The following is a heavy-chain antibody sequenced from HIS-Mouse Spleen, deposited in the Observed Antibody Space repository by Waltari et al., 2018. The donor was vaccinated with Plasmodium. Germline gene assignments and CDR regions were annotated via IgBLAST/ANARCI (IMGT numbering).Heavy chain of an antibody. J-gene: IGHJ4*02. V-gene: IGHV4-59*01. CDR1: GGSISSYY. Sequence: QVQLQESGPGLVKPSETLSLTCTVSGGSISSYYWSWIRQPPGKGLEWIGYNYYSGSTNYNPSLKRRVTIAVDTSKNQFSLKLSSVTAADTAVYYCARGPNRDGVGYWGQGTLVTVSS. CDR3: ARGPNRDGVGY. CDR2: NYYSGST.